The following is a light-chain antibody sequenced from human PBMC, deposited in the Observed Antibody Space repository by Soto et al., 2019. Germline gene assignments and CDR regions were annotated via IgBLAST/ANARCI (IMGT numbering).Light chain of an antibody. CDR1: QDISSW. CDR3: QQASSLPPT. J-gene: IGKJ5*01. V-gene: IGKV1-12*01. Sequence: DIQMTQSPSSVSASVGDRVTITCRASQDISSWLAWYQQKPGKAPKIMIYAASSLQGGVPSRFSGSGSGTEFTLTISSLQPEDFATYYCQQASSLPPTFGQGTRLEIK. CDR2: AAS.